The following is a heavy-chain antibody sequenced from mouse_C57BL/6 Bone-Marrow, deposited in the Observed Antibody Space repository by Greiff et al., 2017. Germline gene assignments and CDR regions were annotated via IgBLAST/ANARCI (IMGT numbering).Heavy chain of an antibody. J-gene: IGHJ2*01. V-gene: IGHV14-2*01. D-gene: IGHD1-1*01. CDR2: IDPEDGET. CDR3: AGVAPFDY. Sequence: EVQLQQSGAELVKPGASVKLSCTASGFNIKDYYMHWVKQRTEQGLEWIGRIDPEDGETKYATKFQGKATITADTSSNAAYLQLSSLTSEDTAVYYCAGVAPFDYWGQGTTLTVSS. CDR1: GFNIKDYY.